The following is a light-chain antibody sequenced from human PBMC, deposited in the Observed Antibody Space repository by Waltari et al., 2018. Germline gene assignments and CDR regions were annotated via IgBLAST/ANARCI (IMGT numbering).Light chain of an antibody. CDR2: EDN. CDR3: QSYDSSNQV. Sequence: NFMLTQPHSVSESPGKTVTISCTRSSGSIASTYVQWYQQRPRSSPTTVIYEDNQSPSGVPDRFSGSIDSSSNSASLTISGLKTEDEADYYCQSYDSSNQVFGGGTKLTVL. J-gene: IGLJ3*02. V-gene: IGLV6-57*01. CDR1: SGSIASTY.